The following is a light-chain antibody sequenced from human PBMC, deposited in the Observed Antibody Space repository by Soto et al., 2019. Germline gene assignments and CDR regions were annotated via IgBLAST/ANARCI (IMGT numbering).Light chain of an antibody. CDR1: QSIKTW. Sequence: DTQMTQSPSILSASVGDRVTITCRASQSIKTWLAWYQQKPGKAPKVLIYKASTLQSGVPSRFSGSGSGTEFTRTISSLQPDDFATYYCQQYTNYWTFGQGPKVEIK. V-gene: IGKV1-5*03. CDR2: KAS. J-gene: IGKJ1*01. CDR3: QQYTNYWT.